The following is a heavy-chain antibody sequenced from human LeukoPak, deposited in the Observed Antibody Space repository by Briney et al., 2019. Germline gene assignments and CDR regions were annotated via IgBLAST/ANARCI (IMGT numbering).Heavy chain of an antibody. J-gene: IGHJ6*02. CDR3: AKDLMTAKGYYYYGMDV. Sequence: GGSLRLSCAASGFTFSSYAMSWVRQAPGKGLEWVSAISGSGGSTYYADSVKGRFTISRDNSKNTLYLQMNSLRAEDTAVYYCAKDLMTAKGYYYYGMDVWGQGTTVTVSS. V-gene: IGHV3-23*01. D-gene: IGHD2-21*02. CDR1: GFTFSSYA. CDR2: ISGSGGST.